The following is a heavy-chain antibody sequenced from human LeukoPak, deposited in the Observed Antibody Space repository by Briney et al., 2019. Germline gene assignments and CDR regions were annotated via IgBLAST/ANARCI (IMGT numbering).Heavy chain of an antibody. CDR2: INSDGDNI. CDR3: ATSRVFDF. CDR1: GFTFSDYF. V-gene: IGHV3-11*04. J-gene: IGHJ4*02. Sequence: GGSLRLSCVTSGFTFSDYFMNWIRQAPGEGLEWLSFINSDGDNIYYRDSVKGRFTISRDNAKKTLYLEMNSLTVDDTAIYYCATSRVFDFWGQGTLVAVSS.